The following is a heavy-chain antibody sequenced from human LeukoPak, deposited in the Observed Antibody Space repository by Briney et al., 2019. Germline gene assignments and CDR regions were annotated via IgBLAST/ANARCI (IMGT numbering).Heavy chain of an antibody. CDR1: GGSISSYY. CDR2: IYTSGST. Sequence: SETLSLTCTVSGGSISSYYWNWIRQPAGKGLEWIGRIYTSGSTNYNPSLKSRVTMSVDTSKNQFSLKLTSVTAADTAVYYCVRGKVVAGTPGQNSWDNWGQGILATVSS. J-gene: IGHJ4*02. CDR3: VRGKVVAGTPGQNSWDN. D-gene: IGHD6-19*01. V-gene: IGHV4-4*07.